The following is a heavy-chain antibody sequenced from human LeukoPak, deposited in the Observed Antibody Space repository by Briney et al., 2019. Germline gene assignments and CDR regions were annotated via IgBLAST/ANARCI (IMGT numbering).Heavy chain of an antibody. CDR2: ISGSGGST. CDR1: GFTFSSYA. V-gene: IGHV3-23*01. CDR3: AKLPRGYSGYGSDY. Sequence: PGGSLRLSCAASGFTFSSYAMSWVRQAPGKGLEWVSAISGSGGSTYYADSVKGRFTISRDNSKNTLYLQMNSLRAEDTAVYYCAKLPRGYSGYGSDYWGQGTLVTVSS. D-gene: IGHD5-12*01. J-gene: IGHJ4*02.